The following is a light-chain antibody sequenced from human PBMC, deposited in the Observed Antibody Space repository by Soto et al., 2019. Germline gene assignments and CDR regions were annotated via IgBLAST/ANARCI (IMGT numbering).Light chain of an antibody. CDR1: QSISSY. CDR3: QQSYSTLHT. V-gene: IGKV1-39*01. Sequence: DLQMTQSPSSLSASVVHLVTITCRASQSISSYLNWYQQKPGKAPKLLIYAASSLQSGVPSRFSGSGSGTDFTLTISSLQPEDFATYYCQQSYSTLHTFGQGTRLEIK. CDR2: AAS. J-gene: IGKJ5*01.